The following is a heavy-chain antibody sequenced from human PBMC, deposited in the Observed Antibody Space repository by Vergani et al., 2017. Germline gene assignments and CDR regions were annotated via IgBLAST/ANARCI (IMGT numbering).Heavy chain of an antibody. D-gene: IGHD5-18*01. CDR3: ARASGGSYGYNFDY. Sequence: QVQLLQSGAEVKKPGSSVKVSCKASGGTFSSYAINWVRQAPGKGLEWMGGIIPIFGSANYTQKFQGRVTITADESTSTADMELSSLRAEDTAIYYCARASGGSYGYNFDYWGQGTLVTVSS. CDR2: IIPIFGSA. V-gene: IGHV1-69*13. CDR1: GGTFSSYA. J-gene: IGHJ4*02.